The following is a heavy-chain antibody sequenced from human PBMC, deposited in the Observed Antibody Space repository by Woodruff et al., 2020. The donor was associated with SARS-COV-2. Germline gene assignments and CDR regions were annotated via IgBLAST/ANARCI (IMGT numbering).Heavy chain of an antibody. J-gene: IGHJ4*02. D-gene: IGHD4-17*01. CDR2: LDYSGST. CDR3: ARHFSYLRWGFPDMAFVDY. V-gene: IGHV4-39*01. Sequence: IGSLDYSGSTYYNPSLKSRVTISVDTSKNQFSLKLSSVTAADTAVYYCARHFSYLRWGFPDMAFVDYWGQGTLV.